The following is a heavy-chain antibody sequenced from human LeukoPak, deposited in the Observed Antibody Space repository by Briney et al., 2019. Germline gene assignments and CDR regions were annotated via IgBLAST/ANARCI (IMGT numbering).Heavy chain of an antibody. CDR1: GYTFTSFG. CDR2: MNPNSGNT. V-gene: IGHV1-8*02. D-gene: IGHD1-26*01. CDR3: ARGQWEDGGNWFDP. J-gene: IGHJ5*02. Sequence: ASVKVSCKASGYTFTSFGISWVGPAPGQGLGWMGWMNPNSGNTGYAQKFQGRVTMTRDTSITTAYMDLSSLRADDTAVYYCARGQWEDGGNWFDPWGQGTLVTVSS.